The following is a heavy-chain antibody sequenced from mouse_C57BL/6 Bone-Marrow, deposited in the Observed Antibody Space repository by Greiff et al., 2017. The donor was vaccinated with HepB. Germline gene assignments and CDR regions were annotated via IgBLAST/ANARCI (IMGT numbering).Heavy chain of an antibody. Sequence: QVQLQQPGAELVRPRTSVKLSCKASGYTFTSYWMHWVKQRPGQGLEWIGVIDPSDSYTNYNQKFKGKATLTVDTSSSTAYMQLSSLTSEDSAVYYCARSGVYWGQGTLVTVTA. CDR1: GYTFTSYW. CDR3: ARSGVY. J-gene: IGHJ3*01. D-gene: IGHD3-1*01. CDR2: IDPSDSYT. V-gene: IGHV1-59*01.